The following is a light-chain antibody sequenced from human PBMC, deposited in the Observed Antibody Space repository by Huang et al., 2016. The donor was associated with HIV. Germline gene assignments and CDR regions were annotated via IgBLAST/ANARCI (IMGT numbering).Light chain of an antibody. J-gene: IGKJ5*01. CDR2: DAS. CDR3: QQYDSLPVT. Sequence: DIQMTQSPSSLSASVGDRVTITCQASQDISNYLSWYQQRPGKAPKLLIYDASNLETGVPSRFSASGSGTDFTFTINCLHPEDIATYYCQQYDSLPVTFGQGTRLEIK. V-gene: IGKV1-33*01. CDR1: QDISNY.